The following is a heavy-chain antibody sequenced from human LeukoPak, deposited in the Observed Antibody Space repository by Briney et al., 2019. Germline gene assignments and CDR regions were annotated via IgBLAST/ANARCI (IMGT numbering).Heavy chain of an antibody. CDR2: ISSRSSYI. V-gene: IGHV3-21*01. CDR3: ASGVNYFDY. Sequence: KAGGSLILSCAASGFTFSSYNMKWVRQAPGKGLEWVSSISSRSSYIFYADSVKGRFTISRDNAKKSLYLQMNSLRAEDTAVYYCASGVNYFDYWGQGTLVTVSS. D-gene: IGHD3-3*01. J-gene: IGHJ4*02. CDR1: GFTFSSYN.